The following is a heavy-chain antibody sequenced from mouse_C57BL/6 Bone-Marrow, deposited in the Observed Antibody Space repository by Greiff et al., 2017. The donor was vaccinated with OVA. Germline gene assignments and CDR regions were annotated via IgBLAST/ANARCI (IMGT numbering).Heavy chain of an antibody. Sequence: QVQLQQPGAELVMPGASVKLSCKASGYTFTSYWMHWVKQRPGQGLEWIGEIDPSDSYTNYNQKFKGKSTLTVDKSSSTAYMQLSSLTSEDSAVYYCARWGYWFAYWGQGTLVTVSA. CDR1: GYTFTSYW. V-gene: IGHV1-69*01. CDR3: ARWGYWFAY. CDR2: IDPSDSYT. J-gene: IGHJ3*01. D-gene: IGHD2-2*01.